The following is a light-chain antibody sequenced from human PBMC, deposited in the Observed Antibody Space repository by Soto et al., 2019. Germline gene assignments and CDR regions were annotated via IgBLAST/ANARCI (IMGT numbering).Light chain of an antibody. J-gene: IGKJ5*01. CDR1: QSVITK. CDR2: GAS. CDR3: QQYGASPIT. Sequence: EIVLTQSPGTLSLSPGERAALSCRASQSVITKLAWYQHKPGQAPRLHISGASSRATGIPDRFSGSGSETDFTLIISRLEPEDFALYYCQQYGASPITFGQGTRLEIK. V-gene: IGKV3-20*01.